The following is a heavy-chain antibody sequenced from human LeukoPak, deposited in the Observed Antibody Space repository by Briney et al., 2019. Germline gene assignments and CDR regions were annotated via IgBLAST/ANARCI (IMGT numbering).Heavy chain of an antibody. CDR2: ISYGGTNK. CDR1: GFTFSSYA. CDR3: ARDRSGYANDAFDF. V-gene: IGHV3-30-3*01. D-gene: IGHD3-3*01. Sequence: GGSLRLSCAASGFTFSSYAMHWGRQAPGKGLEWVAVISYGGTNKYYADSVKGRFTISRDNSKNKLFLQMNSLRVEDTAVYYCARDRSGYANDAFDFWGQGTMVTVSS. J-gene: IGHJ3*01.